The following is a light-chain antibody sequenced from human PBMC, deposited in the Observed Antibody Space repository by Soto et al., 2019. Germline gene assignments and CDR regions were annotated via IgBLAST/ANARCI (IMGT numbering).Light chain of an antibody. CDR3: HQYYSTPPT. Sequence: DIVMTQSPDSLAVSLGERATINCKSSQSVLSSSNNKNYLSWYQQKPGQPPKLLIYWASTRESGVPDRVSGSGSGTDLTLTISSLQAEDVAVYYCHQYYSTPPTFGQGTKVEIK. CDR2: WAS. CDR1: QSVLSSSNNKNY. J-gene: IGKJ1*01. V-gene: IGKV4-1*01.